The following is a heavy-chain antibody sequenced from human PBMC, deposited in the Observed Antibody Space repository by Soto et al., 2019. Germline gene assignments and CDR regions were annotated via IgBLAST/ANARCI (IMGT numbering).Heavy chain of an antibody. CDR3: AREREGSGFDP. J-gene: IGHJ5*02. D-gene: IGHD1-26*01. CDR1: GYTFTSYD. CDR2: MNPNSGNT. Sequence: AASVKVSCKASGYTFTSYDINWVRQATGQGLEWMGWMNPNSGNTAYAQKFQGRVTMTRNTSISTAYMELSSLRSEDTAVYYCAREREGSGFDPWGQGTLVTVSS. V-gene: IGHV1-8*01.